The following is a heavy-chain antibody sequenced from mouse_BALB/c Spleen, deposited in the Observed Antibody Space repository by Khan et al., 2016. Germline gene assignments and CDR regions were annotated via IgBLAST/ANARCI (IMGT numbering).Heavy chain of an antibody. CDR1: GYSITSGYY. CDR2: ISHDGRN. V-gene: IGHV3-6*02. Sequence: EVQLQESGTGLVKPSQSLSPTCSVTGYSITSGYYWNWIRQFPGNKLEWMGYISHDGRNKYNRSRKNRSSITRDTSKNQFFLKLNSVTIEYTATYYCARDNSFDYWGQGTTLTVSS. J-gene: IGHJ2*01. CDR3: ARDNSFDY.